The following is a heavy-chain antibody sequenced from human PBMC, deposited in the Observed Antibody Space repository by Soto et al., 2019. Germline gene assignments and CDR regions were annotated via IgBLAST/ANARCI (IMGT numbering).Heavy chain of an antibody. CDR1: GYSFASYY. Sequence: ASVKVSCKASGYSFASYYVHWVRQAPGQGLEWMGGINPNSGGTNYAQKFQGRVTMTRDTSTNTAYMEVNRLISDDTAMYYCARGPSSGSSLAFPYYSDLDVWGPGTKVTVSS. V-gene: IGHV1-2*02. D-gene: IGHD1-26*01. J-gene: IGHJ6*02. CDR3: ARGPSSGSSLAFPYYSDLDV. CDR2: INPNSGGT.